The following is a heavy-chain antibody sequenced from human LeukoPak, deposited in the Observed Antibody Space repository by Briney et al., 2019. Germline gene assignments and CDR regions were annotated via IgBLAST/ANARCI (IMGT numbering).Heavy chain of an antibody. V-gene: IGHV3-48*01. Sequence: GGSLRLSCAASGFTFSDYSMNWVRQAPGKGLEWVSYISGGSSTMYYADSVKGRFTISRDNAQNSLYLQMNSLRAEDTAVYYWARDRGQTGYYWSYYYYMDVWGIGTTVTVSS. D-gene: IGHD3-9*01. CDR1: GFTFSDYS. J-gene: IGHJ6*03. CDR2: ISGGSSTM. CDR3: ARDRGQTGYYWSYYYYMDV.